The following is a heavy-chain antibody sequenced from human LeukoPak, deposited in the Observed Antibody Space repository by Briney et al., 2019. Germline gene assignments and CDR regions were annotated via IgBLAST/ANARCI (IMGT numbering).Heavy chain of an antibody. J-gene: IGHJ5*02. CDR1: GGSFSGYY. V-gene: IGHV4-34*01. Sequence: SETLSLTSAVYGGSFSGYYWSWIRQPPGKGLEWIGEINHSGSTNYNPSLRSGVTISVDTSKNQFSLKLSSVTAADTAVYYCARGPVPRWFDPWGQGTLVTVSS. CDR3: ARGPVPRWFDP. CDR2: INHSGST.